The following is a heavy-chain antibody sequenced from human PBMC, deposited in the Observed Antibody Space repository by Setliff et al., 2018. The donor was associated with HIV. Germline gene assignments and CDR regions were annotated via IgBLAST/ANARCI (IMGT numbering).Heavy chain of an antibody. CDR2: LFHTGSS. Sequence: SETLSLTCTVSGDSLAGSPYSWGWVRQPPGQGLEWLGNLFHTGSSYFDPSLKSRLTMSVDTSKNQFSLSLISMTAADSAVYYCARVQVGGYNFYFDYWGQGPWSPSPQ. CDR3: ARVQVGGYNFYFDY. CDR1: GDSLAGSPYS. D-gene: IGHD5-12*01. V-gene: IGHV4-39*01. J-gene: IGHJ4*02.